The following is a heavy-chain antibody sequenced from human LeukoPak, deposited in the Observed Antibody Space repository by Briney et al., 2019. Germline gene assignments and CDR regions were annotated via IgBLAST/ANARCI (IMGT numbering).Heavy chain of an antibody. CDR2: ISGSGGST. CDR3: ARDCGGSCYGLDY. V-gene: IGHV3-23*01. D-gene: IGHD2-15*01. CDR1: GFTFSSYA. J-gene: IGHJ4*02. Sequence: GGSLRLSCAASGFTFSSYAMSWVRQAPGKGLEWVSAISGSGGSTYYADSVKGRFTISRDNSKNTLYLQMNSLRAADTAVYYCARDCGGSCYGLDYWGQGTLVTVSS.